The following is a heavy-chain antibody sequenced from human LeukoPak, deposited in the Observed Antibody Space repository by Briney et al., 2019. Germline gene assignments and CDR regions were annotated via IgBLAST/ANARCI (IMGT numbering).Heavy chain of an antibody. CDR3: AREGHYVFWSGYQKMGDNNWFDP. Sequence: GASVKVSCKASGYTFTSYYMHWVRQAPGQGLEWMGIINPSGGSTSYAQKFQGRVTMTRDTSTSTVYMELSSLRSEDTAVYYCAREGHYVFWSGYQKMGDNNWFDPWGQGTLVTVSS. CDR2: INPSGGST. CDR1: GYTFTSYY. J-gene: IGHJ5*02. V-gene: IGHV1-46*01. D-gene: IGHD3-3*01.